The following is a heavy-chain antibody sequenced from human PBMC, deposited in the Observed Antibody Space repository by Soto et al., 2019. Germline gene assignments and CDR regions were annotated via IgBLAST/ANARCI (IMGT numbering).Heavy chain of an antibody. Sequence: SETLSLTCAVYGGSFSGYYWSWIRQPPGKGLEWIGEINHSGSTNYSPSLKSRVTISVDTSKNQFSLKLSSVTAADTAVYYCARGQGRTVAGSRDYYYGMDVWGQGTTVTVSS. J-gene: IGHJ6*02. D-gene: IGHD6-19*01. V-gene: IGHV4-34*01. CDR3: ARGQGRTVAGSRDYYYGMDV. CDR2: INHSGST. CDR1: GGSFSGYY.